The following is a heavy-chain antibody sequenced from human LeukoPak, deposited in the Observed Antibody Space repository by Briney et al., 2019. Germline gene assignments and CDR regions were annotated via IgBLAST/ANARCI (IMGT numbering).Heavy chain of an antibody. J-gene: IGHJ6*03. CDR2: IRSSGSTI. Sequence: AGGSLRLSCAASGFTFSSYSMNWVRQAPGKGLEWVSYIRSSGSTIYYADSVKGRFTISRDNAKNSLYLQMNSLRAEDTAVYYCAELGITMIGGVWGKGTTVTISS. V-gene: IGHV3-48*04. D-gene: IGHD3-10*02. CDR1: GFTFSSYS. CDR3: AELGITMIGGV.